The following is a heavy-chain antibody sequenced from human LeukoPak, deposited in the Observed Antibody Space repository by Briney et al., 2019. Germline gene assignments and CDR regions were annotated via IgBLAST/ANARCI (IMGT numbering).Heavy chain of an antibody. CDR2: VRSDGSDK. Sequence: GGSLRLSCGASGFTFTYYGMHWVRQAPGKGLEWVTFVRSDGSDKYYADSVKGRFTFSRDNSKNTVYLQMNSLRPEDTAVYYCVRDHDWAFDYWGQGSLVTVSS. J-gene: IGHJ4*02. D-gene: IGHD3-9*01. CDR1: GFTFTYYG. V-gene: IGHV3-30*02. CDR3: VRDHDWAFDY.